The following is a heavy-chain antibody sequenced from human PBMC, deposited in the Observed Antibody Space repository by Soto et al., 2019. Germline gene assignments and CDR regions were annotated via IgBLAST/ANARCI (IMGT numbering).Heavy chain of an antibody. D-gene: IGHD2-15*01. CDR1: GGSISSYY. V-gene: IGHV4-59*01. CDR2: IYYSGST. Sequence: SETLSLTCTVSGGSISSYYWSWIRQPPGKGLDWIGYIYYSGSTNYNPSLKSRVTISVDTSKNQFSLKLSSVTAADTAVYYCARETPLYCSGGSCYGPNFDYWGQGTLVTVSS. CDR3: ARETPLYCSGGSCYGPNFDY. J-gene: IGHJ4*02.